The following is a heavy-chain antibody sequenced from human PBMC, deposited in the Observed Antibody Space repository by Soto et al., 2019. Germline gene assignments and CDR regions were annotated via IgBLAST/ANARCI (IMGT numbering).Heavy chain of an antibody. CDR2: ISPIFGTA. CDR1: GGTFSSYA. Sequence: QVQLVQSGAEVKKPGSSVKVSCKTSGGTFSSYAISWVRQAPGRGLEWMGGISPIFGTANYAQKFQGRVTITADESTRTAYMDLSSLRSEDTAVYYCASPPTTGNSYYYGMDVWGQGTTVTVSS. D-gene: IGHD4-17*01. J-gene: IGHJ6*02. V-gene: IGHV1-69*12. CDR3: ASPPTTGNSYYYGMDV.